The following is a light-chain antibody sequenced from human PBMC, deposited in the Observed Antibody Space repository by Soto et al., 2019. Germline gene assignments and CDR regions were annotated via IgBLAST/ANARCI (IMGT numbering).Light chain of an antibody. V-gene: IGKV3-15*01. CDR1: QNVANY. Sequence: EIVLTQSPATLSLSPGERATLSCRSSQNVANYLDWYQHKPGQAPRLLIHGASTRATGIPARFSGSGSGTEFSLTISSLQSEDFAVYYCQQYNNWPPITFGQGTRLEI. CDR3: QQYNNWPPIT. J-gene: IGKJ5*01. CDR2: GAS.